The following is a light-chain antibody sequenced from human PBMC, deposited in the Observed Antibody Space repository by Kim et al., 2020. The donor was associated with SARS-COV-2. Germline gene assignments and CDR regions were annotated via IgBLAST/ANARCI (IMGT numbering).Light chain of an antibody. CDR3: QTYFAWPPFDT. V-gene: IGKV3-15*01. CDR1: QSVSSY. Sequence: EIEMTQSPATLSVSPGERATLSCRASQSVSSYLAWFQQRPGQAPRLLIYGASTRATGIPARFSGSGSGTEFTLTISSLQSEYFAIYYCQTYFAWPPFDTSGQGTNLAI. CDR2: GAS. J-gene: IGKJ2*01.